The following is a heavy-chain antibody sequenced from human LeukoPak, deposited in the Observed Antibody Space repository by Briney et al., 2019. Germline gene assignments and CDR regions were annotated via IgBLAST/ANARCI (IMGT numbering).Heavy chain of an antibody. V-gene: IGHV3-21*01. CDR1: ASTFSSYS. D-gene: IGHD5-18*01. Sequence: PGGSLRLSCAASASTFSSYSMNWVRQAPGKGLEWVSYIDTSSNYIYYADSVKGRFTISRDNAKNPVYLQMSSLRAEDTAVYYCARGAYSYPLNAFDIWGQGTMVIVSS. J-gene: IGHJ3*02. CDR2: IDTSSNYI. CDR3: ARGAYSYPLNAFDI.